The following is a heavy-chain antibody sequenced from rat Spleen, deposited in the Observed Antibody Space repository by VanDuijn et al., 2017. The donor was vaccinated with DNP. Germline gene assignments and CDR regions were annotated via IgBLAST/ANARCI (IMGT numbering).Heavy chain of an antibody. CDR3: ARYRMDA. J-gene: IGHJ4*01. CDR1: GFTFSAYY. CDR2: ISTSGGST. V-gene: IGHV5-25*01. Sequence: EVRLVESGGGLVQPGRSLKLSCAASGFTFSAYYMAWVRQAPTKGLEWVASISTSGGSTYYRDSVKGRFTVSRDNAKSTLYLQMDSLRSEDTATYYCARYRMDAWGQGTSVTVSS.